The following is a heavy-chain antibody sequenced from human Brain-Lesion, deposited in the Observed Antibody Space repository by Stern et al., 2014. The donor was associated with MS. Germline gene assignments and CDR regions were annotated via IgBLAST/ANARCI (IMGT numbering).Heavy chain of an antibody. J-gene: IGHJ6*02. CDR1: GYIFTGYY. V-gene: IGHV1-2*02. CDR3: ARDQRGITIFGVVTDYYYLGMDV. CDR2: TNPNTGGT. Sequence: VQLVESGAEVKKPGASVKVSCKTSGYIFTGYYIHWVRQAPGQGLEWMVWTNPNTGGTKYAQKFQGRVTMSRDTSISTAYVELSSLTSDDTAVYYCARDQRGITIFGVVTDYYYLGMDVWGQGTTVTVSS. D-gene: IGHD3-3*01.